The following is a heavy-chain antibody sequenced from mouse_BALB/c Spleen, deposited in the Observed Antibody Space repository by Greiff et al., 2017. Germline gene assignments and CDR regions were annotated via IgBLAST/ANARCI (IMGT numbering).Heavy chain of an antibody. V-gene: IGHV14-3*02. CDR3: ASHDGYYDYAMDY. CDR2: IDPANGNT. D-gene: IGHD2-3*01. Sequence: VQLQQSGAELVKPGASVKLSCTASGFNIKDTYMHWVKQRTEQGLEWIGRIDPANGNTKYDPKFQGKATITADTSSNTAYLQLSSLTSEDTAVYYCASHDGYYDYAMDYWGQGTSVTVSS. J-gene: IGHJ4*01. CDR1: GFNIKDTY.